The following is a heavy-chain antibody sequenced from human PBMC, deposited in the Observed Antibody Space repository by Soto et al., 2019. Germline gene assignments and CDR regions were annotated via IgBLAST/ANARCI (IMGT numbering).Heavy chain of an antibody. CDR1: GVTLKNSS. Sequence: SVNVSCKASGVTLKNSSLSWGRQAPGQGLECMGGIIPVFGPALYAQKFQGRVTITADESTNTAFLDVSSLRSEDTAVYYCGRGGSWAKVDSWGPGTLVTVSS. D-gene: IGHD6-13*01. V-gene: IGHV1-69*13. CDR3: GRGGSWAKVDS. CDR2: IIPVFGPA. J-gene: IGHJ4*02.